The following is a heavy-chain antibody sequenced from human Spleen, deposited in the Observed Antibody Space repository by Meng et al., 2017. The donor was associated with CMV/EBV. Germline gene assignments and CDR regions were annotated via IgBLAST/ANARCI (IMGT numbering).Heavy chain of an antibody. J-gene: IGHJ6*02. V-gene: IGHV1-2*02. CDR3: ARVVRDYPFSTYYYVMDV. CDR1: FTSYY. CDR2: INPISGGK. Sequence: FTSYYMHWVRQAPGQGREWMGCINPISGGKNYAQKVQGRVTVTTDTSITTAYMELSRLRSDDTAVYYCARVVRDYPFSTYYYVMDVWGQGTTVTVSS. D-gene: IGHD3-16*02.